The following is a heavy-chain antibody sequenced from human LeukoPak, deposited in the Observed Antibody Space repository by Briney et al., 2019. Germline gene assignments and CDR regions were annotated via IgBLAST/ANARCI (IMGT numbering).Heavy chain of an antibody. Sequence: SETLSLTCTVSGGSISTGASYWRWIRQHPGKGLEWIGYIHYSGITSYNPSLKSQFTLSVDTSNNQFSLRLSSVTAADTAVYFCARVGVPAAAFDYWGQGTLVTVSS. CDR1: GGSISTGASY. CDR3: ARVGVPAAAFDY. J-gene: IGHJ4*02. D-gene: IGHD2-2*01. CDR2: IHYSGIT. V-gene: IGHV4-31*01.